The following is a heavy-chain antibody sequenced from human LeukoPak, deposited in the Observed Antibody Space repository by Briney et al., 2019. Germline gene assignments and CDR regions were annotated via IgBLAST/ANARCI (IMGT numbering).Heavy chain of an antibody. CDR1: GGSISSSSYY. CDR3: ARHDSLPVIAVAEYYFDY. Sequence: SETLSLTCTVSGGSISSSSYYWGWIRQPPGKGLEWIGSIHYSGSTYYNPSLKSRVTISVDTSKNQFSLKLSSVTAADTAVYYCARHDSLPVIAVAEYYFDYWGQGTLVTVSS. J-gene: IGHJ4*02. CDR2: IHYSGST. D-gene: IGHD6-19*01. V-gene: IGHV4-39*01.